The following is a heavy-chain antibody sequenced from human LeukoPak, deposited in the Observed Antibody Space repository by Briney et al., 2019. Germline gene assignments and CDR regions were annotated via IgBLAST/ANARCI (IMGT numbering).Heavy chain of an antibody. V-gene: IGHV3-23*01. CDR3: AKERVATTTFDY. D-gene: IGHD5-24*01. J-gene: IGHJ4*02. CDR1: GFTFSTYA. CDR2: ISGRGGST. Sequence: GGSLRLSCAASGFTFSTYAMSWVRQAPGKRLEWVSLISGRGGSTYYADSVNGRFTISRDNGKNTLSLQMNSLRAEDTALYYCAKERVATTTFDYWGRGTLVTVSS.